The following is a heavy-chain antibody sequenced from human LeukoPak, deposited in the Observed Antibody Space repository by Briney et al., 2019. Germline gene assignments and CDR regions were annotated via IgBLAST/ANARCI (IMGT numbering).Heavy chain of an antibody. CDR3: ARGRRSHDAFDI. CDR2: INHSGST. Sequence: SETLSLTCAVYGGSFSGYYWSWIRQPPGKGLEWIGEINHSGSTNYNPSLKSRVTISVDTSKNQFSLKLSSVTAADTAVYYCARGRRSHDAFDIWGQGTMVTVSS. V-gene: IGHV4-34*01. CDR1: GGSFSGYY. J-gene: IGHJ3*02.